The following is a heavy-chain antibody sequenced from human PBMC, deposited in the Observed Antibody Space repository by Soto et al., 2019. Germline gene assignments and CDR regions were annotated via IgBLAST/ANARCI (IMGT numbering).Heavy chain of an antibody. CDR3: ARDIARWLQFDY. CDR2: IYYSGST. J-gene: IGHJ4*02. CDR1: GGSISSGGYY. D-gene: IGHD5-12*01. Sequence: SETLSLTCTVSGGSISSGGYYWSWIRQHPGKGLEWIGYIYYSGSTYYNPSLKSRVTISVDTSKNQFSLKLSSVTAADTAVYYCARDIARWLQFDYWGQGTLVTVSS. V-gene: IGHV4-31*03.